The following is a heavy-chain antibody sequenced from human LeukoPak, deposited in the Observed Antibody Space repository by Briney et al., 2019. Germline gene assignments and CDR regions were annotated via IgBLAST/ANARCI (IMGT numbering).Heavy chain of an antibody. J-gene: IGHJ3*02. Sequence: GGSLRLSCAASGFTFSSYAMHWVRQAPGKGLEWVGVISYDGSNKYYADSVKGRFTISRDNSKNTLYLQMNSLRAEDTAVYYCARFGSSGAFDIWGQGTMVTVSS. D-gene: IGHD3-22*01. CDR3: ARFGSSGAFDI. CDR2: ISYDGSNK. V-gene: IGHV3-30-3*01. CDR1: GFTFSSYA.